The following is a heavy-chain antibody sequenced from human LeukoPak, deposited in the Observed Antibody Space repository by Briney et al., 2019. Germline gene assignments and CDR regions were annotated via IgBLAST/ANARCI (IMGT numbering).Heavy chain of an antibody. CDR1: GGSISSSSYY. CDR2: IYYSGST. D-gene: IGHD4-17*01. V-gene: IGHV4-39*01. CDR3: ARYHYGGGRGYFDY. Sequence: SETLSLTCTLSGGSISSSSYYWGWIRQPPGKGLEWIGSIYYSGSTYYNPSLKSRVTISVDTSKNQFSLKLSSVTAADTAVYYCARYHYGGGRGYFDYCGQGTLVTVSS. J-gene: IGHJ4*02.